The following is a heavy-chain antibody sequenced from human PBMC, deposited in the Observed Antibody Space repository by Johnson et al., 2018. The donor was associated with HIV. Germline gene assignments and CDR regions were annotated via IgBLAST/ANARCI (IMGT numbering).Heavy chain of an antibody. CDR2: IRYDGSNK. Sequence: VQLVESGGGVVRPGGSLRLSCAASGFTFSSYGMHWVRQAPGKGLEWVAFIRYDGSNKYYADSVKGRFSISRDNSKNTLYLQMNSLRVEDTAVYYCARGVRGVIIDWGQGTMVAVSS. J-gene: IGHJ3*01. CDR1: GFTFSSYG. D-gene: IGHD3-10*01. V-gene: IGHV3-30*02. CDR3: ARGVRGVIID.